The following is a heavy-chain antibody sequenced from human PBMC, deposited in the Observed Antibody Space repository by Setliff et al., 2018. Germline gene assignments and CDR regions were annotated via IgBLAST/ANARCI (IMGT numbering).Heavy chain of an antibody. J-gene: IGHJ1*01. CDR3: ARGQDNYGDYGSSFDL. D-gene: IGHD4-17*01. Sequence: ASVKVSCKSSGYTFISRYIHWVRQAPGQGLEWMGVIFTNGEMTYIAQKFQGRVTMTKDVSASTVYMELSSVRSEDTSVYYGARGQDNYGDYGSSFDLWGQGTPVTVSS. V-gene: IGHV1-46*01. CDR1: GYTFISRY. CDR2: IFTNGEMT.